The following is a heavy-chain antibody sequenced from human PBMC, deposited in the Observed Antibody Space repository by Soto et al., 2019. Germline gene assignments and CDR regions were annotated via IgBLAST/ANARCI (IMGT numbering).Heavy chain of an antibody. CDR1: GSSLSPNY. J-gene: IGHJ4*02. D-gene: IGHD2-2*01. CDR2: IYSAGTT. V-gene: IGHV4-59*08. Sequence: QVQLQESGPGLVKPSETLSLRCSVSGSSLSPNYWSWIRQPPGKGLEWIGYIYSAGTTTYNPSLKSRLTVSLNTSKNEVSLELTSVTAADTAVYYCARLGAFYQALDSWGQGTLVTVSS. CDR3: ARLGAFYQALDS.